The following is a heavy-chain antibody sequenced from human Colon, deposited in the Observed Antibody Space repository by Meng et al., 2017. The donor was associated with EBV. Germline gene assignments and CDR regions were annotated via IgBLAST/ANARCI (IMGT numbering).Heavy chain of an antibody. CDR3: ASFDHIPRRNYFDY. V-gene: IGHV4-30-4*01. Sequence: QAQAQASGPGRVSPSQTRSLTCTFSGGSMSSGNYYGSWIRQPPGKGLEWIGYIHHSGSAYYNPSLKSRVSISVDTSKNQFSLNLNSMTAADTAVYYCASFDHIPRRNYFDYWGQGTLVTVSS. CDR2: IHHSGSA. D-gene: IGHD2-21*01. CDR1: GGSMSSGNYY. J-gene: IGHJ4*02.